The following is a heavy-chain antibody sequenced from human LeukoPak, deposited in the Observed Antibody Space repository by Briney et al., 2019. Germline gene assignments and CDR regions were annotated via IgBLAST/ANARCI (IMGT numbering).Heavy chain of an antibody. J-gene: IGHJ6*03. D-gene: IGHD4-17*01. CDR2: IYTSGST. CDR1: GGSISSGSYY. V-gene: IGHV4-61*02. CDR3: ARATTVTTDSYYYYMDV. Sequence: SETLSLTCTVSGGSISSGSYYWSWIRQPAGKGLEWIGRIYTSGSTNYNPSLKSRVTILVDTSKNQFSLKLNSVTAADTAVYYCARATTVTTDSYYYYMDVWGKGTTVTVSS.